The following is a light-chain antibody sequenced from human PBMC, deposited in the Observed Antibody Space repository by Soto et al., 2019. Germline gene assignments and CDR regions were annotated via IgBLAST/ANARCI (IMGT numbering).Light chain of an antibody. J-gene: IGLJ2*01. Sequence: QSVLTQPASVSGSPGQSITISCAGTSSDVGSYDLVSWYQQHPGKAPKLMIYGVNKRPSGVSNRFSGSKSGNTASLTISVLQAEDEADYHCCSYAGSYTHVVFGGGTK. CDR2: GVN. V-gene: IGLV2-23*02. CDR3: CSYAGSYTHVV. CDR1: SSDVGSYDL.